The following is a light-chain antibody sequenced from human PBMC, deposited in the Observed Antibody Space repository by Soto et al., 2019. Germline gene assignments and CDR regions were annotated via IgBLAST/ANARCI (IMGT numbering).Light chain of an antibody. J-gene: IGKJ4*02. CDR3: QQRSNWPG. CDR1: QSVSSY. Sequence: EIVLTQSPATLSLSPGERATLSCRASQSVSSYLSWYQQKPDQAPRLLIYDASNRATGIPARFGGCGSGTDFTLTISRLEPEDFAFYYFQQRSNWPGFGGGTKVEIK. CDR2: DAS. V-gene: IGKV3-11*01.